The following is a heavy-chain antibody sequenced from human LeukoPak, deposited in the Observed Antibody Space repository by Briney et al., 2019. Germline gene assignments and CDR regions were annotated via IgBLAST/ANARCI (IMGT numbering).Heavy chain of an antibody. CDR1: GGTFSSYA. CDR3: ARVVGIESYGHFDY. CDR2: IIPILGIA. D-gene: IGHD5-18*01. J-gene: IGHJ4*02. Sequence: ASVKVSCKASGGTFSSYAISWVRQAPGQGLEWMGRIIPILGIANYAQKFQGRVTITADKSTSTAYMELSSLRSEDTAVYYCARVVGIESYGHFDYWGQGTLVTVSS. V-gene: IGHV1-69*04.